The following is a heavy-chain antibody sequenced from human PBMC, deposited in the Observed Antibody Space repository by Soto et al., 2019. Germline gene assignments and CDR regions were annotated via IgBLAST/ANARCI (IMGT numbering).Heavy chain of an antibody. Sequence: ESGGGVVQPGRSLRLSCAASGFTFSSYGMHWVRQAPGKGLEWVAVISYDGSNKYYADSVKGRFTISRDNSKNTLYLQMNSLRAEDTAVYYCAKDRDYGDYGNYYYYYGMDVWGQGTTVTVSS. D-gene: IGHD4-17*01. CDR2: ISYDGSNK. CDR1: GFTFSSYG. V-gene: IGHV3-30*18. CDR3: AKDRDYGDYGNYYYYYGMDV. J-gene: IGHJ6*02.